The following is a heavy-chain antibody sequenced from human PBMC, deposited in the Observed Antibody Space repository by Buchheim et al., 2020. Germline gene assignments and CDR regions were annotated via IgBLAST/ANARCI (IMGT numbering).Heavy chain of an antibody. CDR2: ISYDGSNK. V-gene: IGHV3-30*18. Sequence: QVQLVESGGGVVQPGRSLRLSCAASGFTFSSYGMHWVRQAPGKGLEWVAVISYDGSNKYYADSVKGRFTISRDNSKNTLYLQMNSLRAEDTAVYYCAKDHGSSAGMDVWGQGTT. D-gene: IGHD6-6*01. J-gene: IGHJ6*02. CDR1: GFTFSSYG. CDR3: AKDHGSSAGMDV.